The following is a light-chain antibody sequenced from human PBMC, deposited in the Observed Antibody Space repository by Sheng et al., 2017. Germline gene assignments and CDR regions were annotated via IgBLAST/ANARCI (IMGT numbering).Light chain of an antibody. Sequence: EIVLTQSPATLSLSPGERATLSCRASESVSIYLVWYQQKPGQAPRLLIYGASSRATGIPDRFSGSGSGTDFTLTVSRLEPEDFAVYYCQQYGSSPLTFGQGTRLEIK. CDR3: QQYGSSPLT. CDR1: ESVSIY. CDR2: GAS. V-gene: IGKV3-20*01. J-gene: IGKJ5*01.